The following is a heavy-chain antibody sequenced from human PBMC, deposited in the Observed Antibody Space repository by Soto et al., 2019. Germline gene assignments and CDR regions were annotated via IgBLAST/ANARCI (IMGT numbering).Heavy chain of an antibody. J-gene: IGHJ4*02. D-gene: IGHD3-22*01. CDR2: IYYSGTT. V-gene: IGHV4-31*03. CDR3: AKEGRDYSDTSGYPYYFEH. Sequence: PSETLSLTCTVSGGPISSGGFSWSWIRQHPGKGLEWIGYIYYSGTTSYNPSLKSRVTMSVDTSKNQFSLKLNSVTAADTAVYYCAKEGRDYSDTSGYPYYFEHWGQGTLVTVSS. CDR1: GGPISSGGFS.